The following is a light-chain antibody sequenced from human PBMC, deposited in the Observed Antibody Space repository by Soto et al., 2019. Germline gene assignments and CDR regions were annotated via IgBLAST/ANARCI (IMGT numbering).Light chain of an antibody. Sequence: DFQMTQSPSSLSASVGDRVTITCQSSQDIHIYLNWYQKKPGKAPKLLIYDSSNLETGVPSRFSGSGSGTAVTFTISSLQQEDIATYYYQRYDNDRLFTFGPGTKVDIK. CDR3: QRYDNDRLFT. V-gene: IGKV1-33*01. CDR1: QDIHIY. CDR2: DSS. J-gene: IGKJ3*01.